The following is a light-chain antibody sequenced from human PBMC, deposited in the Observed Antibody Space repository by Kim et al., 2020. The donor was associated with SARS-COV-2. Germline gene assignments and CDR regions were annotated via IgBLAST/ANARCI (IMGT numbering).Light chain of an antibody. CDR2: GKN. CDR1: NLRTYY. CDR3: NSRDSSGNPHVV. Sequence: SSELTQDPAVSVALGQTVRITCQGDNLRTYYATWYQQKPGQAPMLVIYGKNNRPSGIPDRFSGSSSGNTASLTITGAQAEDEADYYCNSRDSSGNPHVVF. J-gene: IGLJ2*01. V-gene: IGLV3-19*01.